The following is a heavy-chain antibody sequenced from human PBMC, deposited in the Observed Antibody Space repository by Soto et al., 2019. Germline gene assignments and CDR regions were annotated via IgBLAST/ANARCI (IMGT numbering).Heavy chain of an antibody. V-gene: IGHV1-46*01. Sequence: ASVKVSCKASGYAFSNYYMHWVRQAPGQGFEWMGIINPSGGSTTYAQKFQDRVTMTRDTSTSTVYMELSSLRSEDTAVYYCARTSRCGGDCYEDAFDIWGQGTMVTVSS. CDR3: ARTSRCGGDCYEDAFDI. CDR1: GYAFSNYY. CDR2: INPSGGST. D-gene: IGHD2-21*02. J-gene: IGHJ3*02.